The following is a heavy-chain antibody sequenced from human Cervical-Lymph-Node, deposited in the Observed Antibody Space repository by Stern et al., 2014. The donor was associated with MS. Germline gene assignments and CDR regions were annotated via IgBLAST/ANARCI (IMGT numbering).Heavy chain of an antibody. CDR1: GGSMKSYH. CDR2: IYYSGST. J-gene: IGHJ2*01. Sequence: QVQLQESGPGLVKPSETLSLTCTVSGGSMKSYHWGWIRQSPGKGLDWIGTIYYSGSTYYNPSLQSRVTISVDSSHTPFSLRLPSGTAADTAVYYCARQGYCSGGSCYYWYFDLWGRGTLVTVSS. V-gene: IGHV4-39*01. CDR3: ARQGYCSGGSCYYWYFDL. D-gene: IGHD2-15*01.